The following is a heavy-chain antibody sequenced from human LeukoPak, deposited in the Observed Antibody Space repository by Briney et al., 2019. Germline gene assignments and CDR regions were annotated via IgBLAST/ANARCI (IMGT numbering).Heavy chain of an antibody. CDR3: ASIAVAGTDFDY. D-gene: IGHD6-19*01. J-gene: IGHJ4*02. CDR2: INHSGST. V-gene: IGHV4-34*01. Sequence: SETLSLTCAVYGGSFSGYYWSWIRQPPGKGRGWIGEINHSGSTNYNPSLKSRVTISVDTSKNQFSLKLSSVTAADTAVYYCASIAVAGTDFDYWGQGTLVTVSS. CDR1: GGSFSGYY.